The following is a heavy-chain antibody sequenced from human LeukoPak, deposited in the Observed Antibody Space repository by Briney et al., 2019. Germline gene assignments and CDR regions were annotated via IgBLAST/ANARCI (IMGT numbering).Heavy chain of an antibody. Sequence: GGSLRLSCAASGFSFSSYSMNWVRQAPGKGLEWVSSISSSSTYIYYADSVKGRFTISRDNAKNSLYLQMNSLRAEDTAVYYCANTGYSSRRYFDYWGQGTLVTVSS. CDR3: ANTGYSSRRYFDY. V-gene: IGHV3-21*01. CDR2: ISSSSTYI. CDR1: GFSFSSYS. J-gene: IGHJ4*02. D-gene: IGHD6-13*01.